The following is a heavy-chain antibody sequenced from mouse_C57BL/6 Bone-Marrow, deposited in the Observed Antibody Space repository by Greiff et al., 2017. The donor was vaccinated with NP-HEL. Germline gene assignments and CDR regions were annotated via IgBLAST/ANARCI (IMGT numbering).Heavy chain of an antibody. Sequence: VQLVESGAELVRPGASVTLSCKASGYTFTDYEMHWVKQTPVHGLEWIGAIDPETGGTAYNQKFKGKAILTADKSSSTAYMELRSLTSEDSAVYYCTRWLPIFDYWGQGTTLTVSS. V-gene: IGHV1-15*01. J-gene: IGHJ2*01. D-gene: IGHD2-2*01. CDR1: GYTFTDYE. CDR2: IDPETGGT. CDR3: TRWLPIFDY.